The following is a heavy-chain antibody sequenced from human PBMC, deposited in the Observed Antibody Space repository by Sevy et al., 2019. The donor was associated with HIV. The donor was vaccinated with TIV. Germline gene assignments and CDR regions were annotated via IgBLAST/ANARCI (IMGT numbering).Heavy chain of an antibody. CDR1: GFAFSTHA. CDR3: ARDGGNSVKWYPLY. J-gene: IGHJ4*01. CDR2: ISYEGTET. V-gene: IGHV3-30-3*01. D-gene: IGHD2-2*01. Sequence: GGSLRLSCAASGFAFSTHAMHWVRQAPGKGLEWVAVISYEGTETFYAASVEGRFTIPRDNSKNMLSLQINSLRPGDTAVYYCARDGGNSVKWYPLYWGHGTLVTVSS.